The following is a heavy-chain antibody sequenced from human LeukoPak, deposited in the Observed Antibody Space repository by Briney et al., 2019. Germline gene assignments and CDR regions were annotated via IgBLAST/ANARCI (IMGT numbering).Heavy chain of an antibody. CDR1: GFAFSSYA. D-gene: IGHD2-2*01. J-gene: IGHJ4*02. CDR3: ARFDCSSITCYSKYFDY. Sequence: GGSLRLSCAASGFAFSSYAMSWVRQPPGKGLEWVAVIWYDGSNKYYADSVKGRFTISRDNSKNTLYLQMNSLRVEDTAMYYCARFDCSSITCYSKYFDYWGQGTLVTVSS. V-gene: IGHV3-33*08. CDR2: IWYDGSNK.